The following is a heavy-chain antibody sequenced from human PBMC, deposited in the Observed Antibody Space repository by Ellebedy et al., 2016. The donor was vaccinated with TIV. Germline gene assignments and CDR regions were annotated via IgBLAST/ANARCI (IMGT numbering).Heavy chain of an antibody. V-gene: IGHV3-48*04. CDR2: ISFSSSVV. J-gene: IGHJ4*02. D-gene: IGHD5-12*01. CDR3: SRGAYSGYDYFDG. Sequence: PGGSLRLSCAASGFSFSNAWMYWVRQAPGKGLEWVSFISFSSSVVYYADSVRGRFTISRDNAKNSLVLQMESLTVEDTAVYYCSRGAYSGYDYFDGWGQGILVTVSS. CDR1: GFSFSNAW.